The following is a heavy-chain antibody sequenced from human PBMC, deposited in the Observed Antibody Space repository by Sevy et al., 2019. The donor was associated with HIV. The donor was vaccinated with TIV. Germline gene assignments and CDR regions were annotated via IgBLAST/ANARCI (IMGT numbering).Heavy chain of an antibody. CDR3: AKGLGMVQGALLSEDI. V-gene: IGHV3-30*02. J-gene: IGHJ3*02. CDR1: GFTFRSYG. Sequence: GGSLRLSCAASGFTFRSYGMHWIRQAPGKGLEWVAVIRYDGSTKYYADSVKGRFTISRDNSKNTWYLQMNSLRAEDTAIYYCAKGLGMVQGALLSEDIWGQRTMVTVSS. CDR2: IRYDGSTK. D-gene: IGHD3-10*01.